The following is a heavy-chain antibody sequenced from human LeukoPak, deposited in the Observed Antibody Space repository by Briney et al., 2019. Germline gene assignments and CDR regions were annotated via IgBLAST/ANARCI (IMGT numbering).Heavy chain of an antibody. Sequence: PSETLSLTCTVSGGSISSYYWSWIRQPPGRGLEWIGYIYYRGSTNYNPSLKGRVTISVDTSKNQFSLKLSSVTAADTAVYYCARHYSSYSYGSGSYYGGFDYWGQGTLVTVSS. CDR3: ARHYSSYSYGSGSYYGGFDY. CDR2: IYYRGST. CDR1: GGSISSYY. D-gene: IGHD3-10*01. J-gene: IGHJ4*02. V-gene: IGHV4-59*08.